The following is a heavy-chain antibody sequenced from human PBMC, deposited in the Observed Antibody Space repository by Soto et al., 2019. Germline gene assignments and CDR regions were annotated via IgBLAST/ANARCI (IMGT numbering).Heavy chain of an antibody. D-gene: IGHD3-22*01. V-gene: IGHV1-46*01. Sequence: QVQLVQSGAEVKKPGASVKASCKASGYTFTSYYMHWVRQAPGQGLEWMGIINPSGGSTSYAQKFQGRVTMTRDTSTSTFYMELSSLRSEDTAVYYCARDESSSGYLDYWGQGTLVTVSS. CDR2: INPSGGST. J-gene: IGHJ4*02. CDR1: GYTFTSYY. CDR3: ARDESSSGYLDY.